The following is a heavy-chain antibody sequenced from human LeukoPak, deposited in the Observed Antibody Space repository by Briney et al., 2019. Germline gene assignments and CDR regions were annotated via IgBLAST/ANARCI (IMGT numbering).Heavy chain of an antibody. CDR2: IIPILGIA. V-gene: IGHV1-69*04. CDR3: ARAPLISITMVRGVIPDYYYGMDV. Sequence: SVKVSCKASGGTFSSYAISWVRQAPGQGLEWMGRIIPILGIANYAQKFQGRVTITADKSTSTAYMELSSLRSEDTAVYYCARAPLISITMVRGVIPDYYYGMDVWGQGTTVTVSS. J-gene: IGHJ6*02. D-gene: IGHD3-10*01. CDR1: GGTFSSYA.